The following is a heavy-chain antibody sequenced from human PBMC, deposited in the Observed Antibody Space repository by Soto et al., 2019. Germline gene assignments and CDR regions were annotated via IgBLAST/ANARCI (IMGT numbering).Heavy chain of an antibody. J-gene: IGHJ5*02. CDR1: GFIFSDYY. CDR3: GRLHPHSCSGGSCSPS. V-gene: IGHV3-11*01. Sequence: QVQLVESGRGLVKPGGSLRLSCAASGFIFSDYYMSWIRQAPGRGLQWLSYISSSGRTIYYADSVKGRFTISRDNAKKSLYLQMSRLRAEDTAVYYCGRLHPHSCSGGSCSPSWGQGTLVTVSS. CDR2: ISSSGRTI. D-gene: IGHD2-15*01.